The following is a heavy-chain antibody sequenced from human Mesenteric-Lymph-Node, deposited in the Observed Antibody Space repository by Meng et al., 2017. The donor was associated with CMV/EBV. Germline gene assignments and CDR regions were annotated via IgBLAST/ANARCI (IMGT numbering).Heavy chain of an antibody. Sequence: SETLSLTCAVYGGSFSGYYWSWIRQPPGKGLEWIGEINHSGSTNYNPSLKGRVTISVDTSKNHFSLKLSSVTAADTAVYYCASREWFGELSNWGQGTLVTVSS. CDR1: GGSFSGYY. CDR3: ASREWFGELSN. V-gene: IGHV4-34*01. J-gene: IGHJ4*02. CDR2: INHSGST. D-gene: IGHD3-10*01.